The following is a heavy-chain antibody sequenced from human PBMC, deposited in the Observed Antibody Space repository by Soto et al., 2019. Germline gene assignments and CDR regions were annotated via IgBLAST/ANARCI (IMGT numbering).Heavy chain of an antibody. D-gene: IGHD1-20*01. Sequence: EVQLLESGGGLIQPGGSLRLSCAASVFTFSSYAMTWVRQAPGKGLEWVSTISGTGGNTYYADSVKGRFTISRDNSKNTVYLQMNSLRAEDTAVYYCVKAVYLLDFDYWGQGTLVTVSS. V-gene: IGHV3-23*01. CDR1: VFTFSSYA. J-gene: IGHJ4*02. CDR2: ISGTGGNT. CDR3: VKAVYLLDFDY.